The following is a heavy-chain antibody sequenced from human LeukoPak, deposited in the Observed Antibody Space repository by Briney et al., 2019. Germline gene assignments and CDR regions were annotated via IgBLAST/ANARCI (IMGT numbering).Heavy chain of an antibody. J-gene: IGHJ4*02. V-gene: IGHV4-39*01. CDR1: GGSISSSSSY. D-gene: IGHD3-10*01. Sequence: SETLSLTCTVSGGSISSSSSYWGWIRQPPGKGLEWIGSIYYSGSTYYNPSLTSLKSRVTISVDTSKNQFSLKLSSVTAADTAVYYCARHGLWFGEFYWGQGTLVTVSS. CDR2: IYYSGST. CDR3: ARHGLWFGEFY.